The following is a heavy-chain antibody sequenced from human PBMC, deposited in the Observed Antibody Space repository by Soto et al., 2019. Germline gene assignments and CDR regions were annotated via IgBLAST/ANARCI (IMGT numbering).Heavy chain of an antibody. CDR3: AKDSGTYYDSLVEWDY. CDR1: GFTFSSYA. CDR2: ISGSGGST. V-gene: IGHV3-23*01. Sequence: GGSLRLSCAASGFTFSSYAMSWVRQAPGKGLEWVSAISGSGGSTYYADSVKGRFTISRDNSKNTLYLQMNSLRAEDTAVYYCAKDSGTYYDSLVEWDYWGQGTLVTVSS. D-gene: IGHD3-22*01. J-gene: IGHJ4*02.